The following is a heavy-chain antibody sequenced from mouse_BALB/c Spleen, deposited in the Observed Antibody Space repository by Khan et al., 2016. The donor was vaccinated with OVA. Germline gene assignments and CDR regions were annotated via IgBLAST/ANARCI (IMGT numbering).Heavy chain of an antibody. D-gene: IGHD1-1*01. Sequence: EVQLVESGPELVKPGASVKISCKASGYSFTGYFMNWLMQSHGKSLEWIGRINPHIGETFYNQKFKDKATLTVDKSSSTAHMELRSLASEDSAVYYCARIYGSDFDYWGQGTTLTVSS. CDR2: INPHIGET. CDR1: GYSFTGYF. J-gene: IGHJ2*01. V-gene: IGHV1-20*02. CDR3: ARIYGSDFDY.